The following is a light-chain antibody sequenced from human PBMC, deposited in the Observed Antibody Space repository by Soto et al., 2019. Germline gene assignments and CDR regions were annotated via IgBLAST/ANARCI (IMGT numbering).Light chain of an antibody. CDR1: QSISSY. J-gene: IGKJ1*01. CDR2: DAS. V-gene: IGKV3-11*01. CDR3: QQLTVWPPQGT. Sequence: EVVLTQSPDTLSLPPGARATLSCRASQSISSYLALYQQKPGQAPRLLIYDASSRAAGIPARFSGSGSGTDFTLTISSLEPEDVAVYYCQQLTVWPPQGTFGQGTKVEIK.